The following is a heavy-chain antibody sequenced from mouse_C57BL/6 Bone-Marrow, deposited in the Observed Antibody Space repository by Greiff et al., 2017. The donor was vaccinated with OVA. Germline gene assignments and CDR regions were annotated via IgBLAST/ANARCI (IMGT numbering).Heavy chain of an antibody. D-gene: IGHD1-1*01. CDR2: INPNNGGT. CDR1: GYTFTDYY. J-gene: IGHJ1*03. Sequence: VQLQQSGPELVKPGASVKISCKASGYTFTDYYMNWVKQSHGKSLEWIGDINPNNGGTSYNQKFKGKATLTVDKSSSTAYMELRSLTSEDAAVYYCARVHYYGSSYWYFDVWGTGTTVTVSS. CDR3: ARVHYYGSSYWYFDV. V-gene: IGHV1-26*01.